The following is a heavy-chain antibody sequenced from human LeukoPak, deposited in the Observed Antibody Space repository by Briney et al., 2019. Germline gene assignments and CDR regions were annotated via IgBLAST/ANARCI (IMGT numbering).Heavy chain of an antibody. CDR3: AKAPGHDFWSGYFHFDY. J-gene: IGHJ4*02. CDR2: IRSSGDST. V-gene: IGHV3-23*01. CDR1: GFTFSTYA. Sequence: PRGSLRLSCAASGFTFSTYAMSWVRQAPGRGLEWVSGIRSSGDSTYYADSVKGRFIISRDNSKNTLYLQMNSLRAEDTAAYYCAKAPGHDFWSGYFHFDYWGQGTLVTVSS. D-gene: IGHD3-3*01.